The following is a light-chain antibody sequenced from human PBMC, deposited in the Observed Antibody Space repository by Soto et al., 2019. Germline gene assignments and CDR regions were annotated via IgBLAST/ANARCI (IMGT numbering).Light chain of an antibody. J-gene: IGKJ5*01. CDR3: QQYGHSLIT. Sequence: ENVLTQSPGTLSLSPGERATLSCRATQSVGYNLAWYQQKPGQAPRLLIFDASSRATGIPDRFSGSGSGTDFTLTISRLEPEDLALYLCQQYGHSLITFGQGTRLESK. CDR1: QSVGYN. CDR2: DAS. V-gene: IGKV3-20*01.